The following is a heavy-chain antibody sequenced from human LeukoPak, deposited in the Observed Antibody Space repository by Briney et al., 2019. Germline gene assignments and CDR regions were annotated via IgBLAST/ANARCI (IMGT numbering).Heavy chain of an antibody. CDR3: ASHTYCGGDCYSDLFYFDY. CDR1: GYSISSGYY. J-gene: IGHJ4*02. V-gene: IGHV4-38-2*02. Sequence: SETLSLTCTVSGYSISSGYYWGWIRQPPGKGLEWIGSIYHSGSTYYNPSLKSRVTISVDTSKNQFSLKLSSVTAADTAVYYCASHTYCGGDCYSDLFYFDYWGQGTLVTVSS. CDR2: IYHSGST. D-gene: IGHD2-21*02.